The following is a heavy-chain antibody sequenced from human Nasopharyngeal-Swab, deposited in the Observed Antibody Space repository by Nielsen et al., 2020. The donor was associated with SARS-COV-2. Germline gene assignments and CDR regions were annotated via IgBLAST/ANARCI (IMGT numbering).Heavy chain of an antibody. CDR1: GFSLSTSGVG. Sequence: SGPTLVKPTQTLTLTCTFSGFSLSTSGVGVGWIRQPPGKALEWLALIYWDDDKRYSPSLKSRLTITKDTSKNQVVLTMTNMDPVDTATYYCAHRLSGFRSGYFGYWGQGTLVTVSS. J-gene: IGHJ4*02. CDR3: AHRLSGFRSGYFGY. D-gene: IGHD3-3*01. V-gene: IGHV2-5*02. CDR2: IYWDDDK.